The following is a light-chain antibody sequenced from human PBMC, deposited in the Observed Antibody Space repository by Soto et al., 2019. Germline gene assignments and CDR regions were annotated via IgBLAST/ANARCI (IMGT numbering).Light chain of an antibody. CDR3: QQLYDYPIT. J-gene: IGKJ5*01. CDR1: QGIDSS. V-gene: IGKV1-9*01. CDR2: AAS. Sequence: ILLTQSPSSLSASVGDRVPITFRASQGIDSSFAWYQQKPGKAPKLLIYAASSLQSGVPSRFSGSGSGTDFTLTISSLQPEDFATYYCQQLYDYPITFGQGTRLEIK.